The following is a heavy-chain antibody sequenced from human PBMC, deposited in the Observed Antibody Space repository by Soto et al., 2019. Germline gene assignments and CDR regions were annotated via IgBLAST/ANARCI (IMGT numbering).Heavy chain of an antibody. D-gene: IGHD2-2*01. CDR1: GGSISSSSYY. CDR2: IYYSGST. Sequence: SETLSLTCTVSGGSISSSSYYWGWIRQPPGKGLEWIGSIYYSGSTYYNPSLKSRVTISVDTSKNQFSLKLSSVTAADTAVYYCARHRSGCSSTSCYYYYYYMDVWGKGTTVTVSS. V-gene: IGHV4-39*01. CDR3: ARHRSGCSSTSCYYYYYYMDV. J-gene: IGHJ6*03.